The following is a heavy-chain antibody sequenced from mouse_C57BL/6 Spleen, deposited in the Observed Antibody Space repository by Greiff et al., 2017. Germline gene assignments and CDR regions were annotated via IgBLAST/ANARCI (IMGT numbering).Heavy chain of an antibody. V-gene: IGHV1-63*01. CDR1: GYTFTNYW. D-gene: IGHD1-1*01. CDR3: ARREGYYGSSYDYYAMDY. J-gene: IGHJ4*01. Sequence: QVQLQQSGAELVRPGTSVKMSCKASGYTFTNYWIGWAKQRPGHGLEWIGDIYPGGGYTNYNEKFKGKATLTADKSSSTAYMQFSSLTSEDSAIYYCARREGYYGSSYDYYAMDYWGQGTSVTVSS. CDR2: IYPGGGYT.